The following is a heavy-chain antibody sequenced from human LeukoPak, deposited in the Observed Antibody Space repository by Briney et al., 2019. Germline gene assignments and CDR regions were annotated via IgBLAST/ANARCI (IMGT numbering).Heavy chain of an antibody. V-gene: IGHV1-2*02. CDR1: GYTFTGYY. J-gene: IGHJ3*02. Sequence: ASVKVSCKASGYTFTGYYMHWVRQAPGQGLEWMGWINPNSGGTNYAQKFQGRVTMTRDTSISTAYMELSRLRSDDTAVYYCARDLGDGYNLRVGAFDIWGQGTMVTVSS. CDR3: ARDLGDGYNLRVGAFDI. D-gene: IGHD5-24*01. CDR2: INPNSGGT.